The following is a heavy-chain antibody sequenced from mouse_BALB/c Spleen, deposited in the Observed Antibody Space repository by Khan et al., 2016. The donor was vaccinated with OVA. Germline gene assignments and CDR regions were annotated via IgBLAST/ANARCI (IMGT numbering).Heavy chain of an antibody. V-gene: IGHV2-6-5*01. J-gene: IGHJ4*01. CDR2: IWGGGSK. CDR1: GFSLTDYA. CDR3: AKDPPYYAEDY. Sequence: QVQLKESGPGLVAPSQSLSITCTVSGFSLTDYAVSWIRQPPGKGLEWLGVIWGGGSKYYNSALKSRLSISKDNSKSQVFLKMNSLQTDDTDMYYCAKDPPYYAEDYWGQGTSVTVSS.